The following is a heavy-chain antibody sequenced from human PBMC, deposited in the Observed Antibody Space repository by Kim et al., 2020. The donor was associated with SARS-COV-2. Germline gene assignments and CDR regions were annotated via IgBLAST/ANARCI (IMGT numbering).Heavy chain of an antibody. J-gene: IGHJ3*02. D-gene: IGHD6-19*01. CDR3: ARDDSSGWYGAFDI. Sequence: AQKCQGRVTMTRDTSISTAYMELSRLRSDDTAVYYCARDDSSGWYGAFDIWGQGTMVTVSS. V-gene: IGHV1-2*02.